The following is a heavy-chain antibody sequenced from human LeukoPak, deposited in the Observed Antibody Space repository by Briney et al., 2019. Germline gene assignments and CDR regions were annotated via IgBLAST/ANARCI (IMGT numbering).Heavy chain of an antibody. V-gene: IGHV1-18*01. CDR2: ISVYNGNT. CDR3: ARDRVTTHSYYYGMDA. Sequence: GASVKVSCKASGYTFTSYGISWVRQAPGQGLEWMGWISVYNGNTNYAQKLQGRVTMTTDTSTSTAYMELRSLRSDDTAVYYCARDRVTTHSYYYGMDAWGQGTTVTVSS. J-gene: IGHJ6*02. D-gene: IGHD4-17*01. CDR1: GYTFTSYG.